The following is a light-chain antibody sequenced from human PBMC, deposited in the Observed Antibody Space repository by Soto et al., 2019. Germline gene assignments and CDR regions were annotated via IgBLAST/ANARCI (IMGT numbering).Light chain of an antibody. J-gene: IGKJ3*01. CDR1: QSVSSY. CDR3: QQRSNWPPLFT. CDR2: DAS. Sequence: EIVLTQSPATLSLSPGERATLSCRASQSVSSYLACYQQKPGQAPRLLIYDASNRATGIPARFSGSGSGTDFTLTISSLEPEDFAVYYWQQRSNWPPLFTFGPGTKVDI. V-gene: IGKV3-11*01.